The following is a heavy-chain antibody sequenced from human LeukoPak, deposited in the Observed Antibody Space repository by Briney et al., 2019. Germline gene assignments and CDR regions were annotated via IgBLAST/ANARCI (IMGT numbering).Heavy chain of an antibody. V-gene: IGHV3-30*18. J-gene: IGHJ4*02. CDR2: ISYDGSNK. CDR1: GFTFSSYG. D-gene: IGHD5-18*01. CDR3: AKGVDTAMVYLFDY. Sequence: GGSLSLSCAASGFTFSSYGMHWVRQAPGKGLEWVAVISYDGSNKYYADSVKGRFTISRDNSKNTLYLQMNSLRAEDTAVYYCAKGVDTAMVYLFDYWGQGTLVTVSS.